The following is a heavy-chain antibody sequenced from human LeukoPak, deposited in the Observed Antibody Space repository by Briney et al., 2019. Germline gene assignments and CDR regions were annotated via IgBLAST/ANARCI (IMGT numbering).Heavy chain of an antibody. D-gene: IGHD3-22*01. V-gene: IGHV4-38-2*02. J-gene: IGHJ4*02. CDR1: GYSISSDSY. CDR3: ARHLGGSGYPTPFDY. CDR2: FYRSGST. Sequence: SETMSLTCTVSGYSISSDSYWGWIRQPPGRGLEWIGTFYRSGSTYYNPSLRSRVTISVDTYKNQFSLKMISVTAADTAVYYCARHLGGSGYPTPFDYWGQATMVSVSS.